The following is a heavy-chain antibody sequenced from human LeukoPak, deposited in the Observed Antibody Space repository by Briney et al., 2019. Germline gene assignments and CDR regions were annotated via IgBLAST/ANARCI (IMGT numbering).Heavy chain of an antibody. J-gene: IGHJ4*02. CDR2: IYYSGST. V-gene: IGHV4-61*01. Sequence: SETLSLTCTVSGGSVSSGSYYWSWIRQPPGKGLEWIGYIYYSGSTNYNPSLKSRVTISVDTSKNQFSLKLSSVTAADTAVYYCAMQEVTTYYFDYWGQGTLVTVSS. CDR3: AMQEVTTYYFDY. CDR1: GGSVSSGSYY. D-gene: IGHD4-17*01.